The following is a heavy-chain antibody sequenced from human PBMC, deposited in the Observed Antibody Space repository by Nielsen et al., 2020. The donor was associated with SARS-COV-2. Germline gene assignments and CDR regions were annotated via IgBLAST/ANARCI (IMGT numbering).Heavy chain of an antibody. CDR2: ISYDGSNK. Sequence: GESLKISCAASGFTFSSYAMHWVRQAPGKGLEWVAVISYDGSNKYYADSVKGRFTISRDNSKNTLYLQMNSLRAEDTAVYYCAKGLLPKLVGYYFDYWGQGTLVTVSS. V-gene: IGHV3-30*04. CDR3: AKGLLPKLVGYYFDY. J-gene: IGHJ4*02. CDR1: GFTFSSYA. D-gene: IGHD2-15*01.